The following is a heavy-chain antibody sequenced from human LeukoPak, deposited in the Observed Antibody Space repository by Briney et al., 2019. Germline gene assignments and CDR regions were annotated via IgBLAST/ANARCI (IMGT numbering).Heavy chain of an antibody. V-gene: IGHV3-33*06. CDR3: AKPLRFLEWLGAHDAFDG. CDR1: GFTFSNYG. Sequence: GGSLRLSCAASGFTFSNYGMHWVRQAPGKGLEWVALIWYDGSKKYYADSVKGRFTISRDNSKNTLYLQMNSLRAEDTAVYYCAKPLRFLEWLGAHDAFDGWGQGIMVTVSS. D-gene: IGHD3-3*01. CDR2: IWYDGSKK. J-gene: IGHJ3*01.